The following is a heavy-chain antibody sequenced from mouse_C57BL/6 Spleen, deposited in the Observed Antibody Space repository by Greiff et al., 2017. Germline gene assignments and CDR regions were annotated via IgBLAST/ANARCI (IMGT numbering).Heavy chain of an antibody. Sequence: VQLKQSGPGLAKPSQTLSLTCSVTGYSITSDYWNWIRKFPGNKLESMGYISYSGSTYYNPSIKSRISITRYTSKNQYYLQLNSVTTEDTATYYCARSDRDPFDDWGQGTTLTGSS. CDR3: ARSDRDPFDD. CDR2: ISYSGST. CDR1: GYSITSDY. V-gene: IGHV3-8*01. J-gene: IGHJ2*01. D-gene: IGHD3-3*01.